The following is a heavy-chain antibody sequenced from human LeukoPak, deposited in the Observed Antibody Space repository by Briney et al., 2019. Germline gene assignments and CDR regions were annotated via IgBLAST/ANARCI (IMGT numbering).Heavy chain of an antibody. V-gene: IGHV4-30-2*01. CDR1: GASISSGDYY. D-gene: IGHD2-15*01. CDR3: ANADRFCSGSCHVPDAFDF. J-gene: IGHJ3*01. CDR2: IYDSGRT. Sequence: SETLPLTCTVSGASISSGDYYWTWIRQPPGKGLEWIGYIYDSGRTDFNPSLKSRVTISVDRSKNQFSLKLSSVTAADTAVYYCANADRFCSGSCHVPDAFDFWGQGTRVTVSS.